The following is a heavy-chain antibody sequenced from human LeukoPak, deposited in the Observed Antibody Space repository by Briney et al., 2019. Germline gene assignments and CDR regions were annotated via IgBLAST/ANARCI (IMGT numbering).Heavy chain of an antibody. CDR2: IYYSGST. V-gene: IGHV4-59*01. J-gene: IGHJ4*02. CDR3: ARAHPHFDY. Sequence: SETLSLTCTVSGGSISSYYWSWIRQPPGKGLEWIGYIYYSGSTNYNPSFKSRVTISVDTSKNQFSLKLSSVTAADTAVYYCARAHPHFDYWGQGTLVTVSS. CDR1: GGSISSYY.